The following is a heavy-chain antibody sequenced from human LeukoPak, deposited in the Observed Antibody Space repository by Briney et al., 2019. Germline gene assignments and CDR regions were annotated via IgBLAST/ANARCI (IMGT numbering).Heavy chain of an antibody. D-gene: IGHD2-21*01. J-gene: IGHJ5*02. CDR3: ARADRLHGGPYLIGP. Sequence: ASVKVSCKTSGYSFTDYYMHWVRQAPGQGLEWMGWINPNSGGTSAAQKFQGRVTMTRDTSITTVYMEVSWLTSDDTAIYYCARADRLHGGPYLIGPWGQGTLATVSS. V-gene: IGHV1-2*02. CDR2: INPNSGGT. CDR1: GYSFTDYY.